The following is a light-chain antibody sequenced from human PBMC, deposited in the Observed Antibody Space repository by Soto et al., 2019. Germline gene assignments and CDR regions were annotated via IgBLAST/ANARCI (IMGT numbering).Light chain of an antibody. J-gene: IGKJ4*01. Sequence: DIQLTQSQSSLSASVGDRVTITRRASQSIASRLNWYQQKPGSAPKLLIYHASTLESGVQSRFSGSGSGTEFTLTIRSLQPEDFATYYCKQANSFPLTVGGGTKVDIK. CDR3: KQANSFPLT. CDR1: QSIASR. V-gene: IGKV1-12*01. CDR2: HAS.